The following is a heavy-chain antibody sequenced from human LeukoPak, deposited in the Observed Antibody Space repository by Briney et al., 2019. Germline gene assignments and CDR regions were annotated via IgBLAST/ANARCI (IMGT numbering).Heavy chain of an antibody. CDR1: GFTFSSYA. J-gene: IGHJ4*02. D-gene: IGHD3-9*01. V-gene: IGHV3-23*01. CDR3: AKYPPVRYFDWYYFGC. Sequence: GGSLRLSCAASGFTFSSYAMSWVRQAPGKGREWVLAISGSGGSTYYADSVKGRFTISRDNSKNTLYLQMNSLRAEDTAVYYCAKYPPVRYFDWYYFGCWGQGTLVTVSS. CDR2: ISGSGGST.